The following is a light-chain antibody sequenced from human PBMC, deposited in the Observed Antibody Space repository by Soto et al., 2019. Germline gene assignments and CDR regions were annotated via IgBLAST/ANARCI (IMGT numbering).Light chain of an antibody. Sequence: QAVVTQEPSLTVSPGGTVTLTCGSSTGAVTSGHYPYWFQQNPGQAPRTVIYDTSNKHSWTPARFSGSLLGGKAALTLSGAQPEDEAEYYCLLYYGGARVFGGGTQLTVL. CDR3: LLYYGGARV. CDR1: TGAVTSGHY. CDR2: DTS. V-gene: IGLV7-46*01. J-gene: IGLJ2*01.